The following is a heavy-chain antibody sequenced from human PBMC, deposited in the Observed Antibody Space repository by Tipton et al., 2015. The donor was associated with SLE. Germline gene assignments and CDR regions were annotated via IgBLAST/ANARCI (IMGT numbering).Heavy chain of an antibody. CDR1: GFTFSNYW. CDR3: AREGCSGGSCYHNWFDP. CDR2: INQDGSEK. Sequence: SLRLSCAVSGFTFSNYWMRWVRQAPGKGLEWVANINQDGSEKYYVDSVKGRFTISRDSAKNSLYLQMNSLRAEDTGVYYCAREGCSGGSCYHNWFDPWGQGTLVTVSS. D-gene: IGHD2-15*01. J-gene: IGHJ5*02. V-gene: IGHV3-7*01.